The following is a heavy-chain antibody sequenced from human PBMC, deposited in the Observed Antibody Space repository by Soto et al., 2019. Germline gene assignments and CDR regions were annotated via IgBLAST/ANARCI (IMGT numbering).Heavy chain of an antibody. CDR1: GFTFSSYA. CDR2: ISGSGGST. Sequence: GGSLRLSCAASGFTFSSYAMSWVRQAPGKGLEWVSAISGSGGSTYYADSVKGRFTISRDNSKSTLYLQMNSLRAEDTAVYYCAKDISSGWYAFDYWGQGTLVTVSS. CDR3: AKDISSGWYAFDY. J-gene: IGHJ4*02. D-gene: IGHD6-19*01. V-gene: IGHV3-23*01.